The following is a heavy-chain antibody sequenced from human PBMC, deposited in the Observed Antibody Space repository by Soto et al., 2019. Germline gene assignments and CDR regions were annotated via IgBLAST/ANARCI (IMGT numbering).Heavy chain of an antibody. Sequence: PSETLSLTCAVYGGSFSGYYWSWIRQPPGKGLEWIGEINHSGSTNYNPSLKSRVTISVDTSKNQFSLKLSSVTAADTAVYYCASGNCSGGSCYIGPWGQGTLVTVSS. V-gene: IGHV4-34*01. D-gene: IGHD2-15*01. CDR2: INHSGST. CDR1: GGSFSGYY. CDR3: ASGNCSGGSCYIGP. J-gene: IGHJ5*02.